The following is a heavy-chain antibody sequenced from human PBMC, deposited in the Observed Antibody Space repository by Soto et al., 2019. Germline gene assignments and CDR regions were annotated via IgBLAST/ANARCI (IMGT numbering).Heavy chain of an antibody. V-gene: IGHV4-61*01. J-gene: IGHJ1*01. CDR1: GGSVSSGPYH. CDR3: MRSHGAY. Sequence: QVQLQESGPGLVKTSETLSLTCTVSGGSVSSGPYHWNWVRQPPGKGREWIGHVSYSGTANYNPSLRGRVTMATDTSMNQFSLRLTSVTAADTAVYYCMRSHGAYWGQGALVTVSP. CDR2: VSYSGTA. D-gene: IGHD2-8*01.